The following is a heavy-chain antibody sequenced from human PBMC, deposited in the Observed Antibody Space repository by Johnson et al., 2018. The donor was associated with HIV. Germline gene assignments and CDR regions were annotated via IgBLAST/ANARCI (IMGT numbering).Heavy chain of an antibody. CDR2: IDSGGGT. CDR1: GLSVSSNY. J-gene: IGHJ3*02. Sequence: VQLVESGGGVVRPGGSLRLSCAASGLSVSSNYMTWVRQGPGKGLEWVSVIDSGGGTKYADSVTGRFIISRDNSKNTLYLQMNSLRAEDTAVYYCARVLTTRGAFDIWGQGTMVTVSS. CDR3: ARVLTTRGAFDI. V-gene: IGHV3-66*01. D-gene: IGHD3-9*01.